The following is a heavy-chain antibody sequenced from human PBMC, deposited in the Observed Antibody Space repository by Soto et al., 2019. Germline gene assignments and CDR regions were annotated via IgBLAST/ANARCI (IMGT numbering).Heavy chain of an antibody. D-gene: IGHD4-17*01. CDR2: VYSADGT. CDR1: GFIVNGKKY. CDR3: ATWRLREQAFDV. J-gene: IGHJ3*01. Sequence: DVQVEESGGGLIQPGGSLRLSCAASGFIVNGKKYLTWVRQAPGKGLEWLSAVYSADGTFYADSVKGRFTVSLDNVKNTVYLQMNSLRSEDTGVYDCATWRLREQAFDVWGPGTRVTVSA. V-gene: IGHV3-53*01.